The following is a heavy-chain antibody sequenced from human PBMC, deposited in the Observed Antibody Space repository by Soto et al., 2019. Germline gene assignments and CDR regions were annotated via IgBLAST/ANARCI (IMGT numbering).Heavy chain of an antibody. CDR1: GYSISTYD. V-gene: IGHV1-8*01. CDR3: ASWAGYSK. J-gene: IGHJ4*02. CDR2: VSPNSGTT. D-gene: IGHD3-9*01. Sequence: ASVKVSCKASGYSISTYDINWVRQAPGQGPEWMGRVSPNSGTTGYAQKFQGRLTMTRDTSITTAYMELSSLTSEDTAVYYCASWAGYSKWGQGTLVTVSS.